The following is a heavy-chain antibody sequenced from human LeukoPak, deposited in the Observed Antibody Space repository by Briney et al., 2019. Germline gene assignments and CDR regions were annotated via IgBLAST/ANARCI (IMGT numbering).Heavy chain of an antibody. CDR3: ARHDYGDSYSFDS. V-gene: IGHV4-30-4*01. CDR2: IHNSGSS. Sequence: PSETLSLTCTVSGDSISNGDYYWSWIRQPPGKGLEWLGYIHNSGSSYYIASLQSRITMSVDTFENHFSLRLRSVTAADTAVYHCARHDYGDSYSFDSWGQGTLVTVSS. CDR1: GDSISNGDYY. J-gene: IGHJ4*02. D-gene: IGHD4-17*01.